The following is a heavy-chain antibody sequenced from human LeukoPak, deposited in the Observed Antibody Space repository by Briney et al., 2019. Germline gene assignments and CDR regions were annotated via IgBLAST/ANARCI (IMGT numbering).Heavy chain of an antibody. CDR3: ARDTAYYYGSGSYD. Sequence: GGSLRLSCAASGFTVSSNYMSWVRQAPGKGLEWVSVIYSGGSTYYADSVKGRFTISRDNSKNTLYLQMNSLRAEDTAVYYRARDTAYYYGSGSYDWGQGTLVTVSS. J-gene: IGHJ4*02. CDR1: GFTVSSNY. D-gene: IGHD3-10*01. CDR2: IYSGGST. V-gene: IGHV3-53*01.